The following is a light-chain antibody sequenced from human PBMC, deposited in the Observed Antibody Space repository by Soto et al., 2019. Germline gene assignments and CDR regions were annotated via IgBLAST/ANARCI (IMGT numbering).Light chain of an antibody. CDR1: ISDIGGYNY. J-gene: IGLJ1*01. CDR3: VSYTSIITFYV. CDR2: EVS. V-gene: IGLV2-14*01. Sequence: QSPLTQPASVSGSPGQSITIACTGTISDIGGYNYVSWYQQHPGKAPKLIIFEVSDRPSGVSNRFSGSKSGNTASLTISGLQAEDEADYYCVSYTSIITFYVFGTGTKVTVL.